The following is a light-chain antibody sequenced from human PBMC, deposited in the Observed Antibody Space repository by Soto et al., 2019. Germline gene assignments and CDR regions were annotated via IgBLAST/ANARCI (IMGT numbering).Light chain of an antibody. CDR3: QQYESYSPLT. J-gene: IGKJ4*01. CDR2: DAY. Sequence: DIQMTQSPSILSASVGDRVTITCRASQSIRSWLAWYQQKPGKPPKLLLYDAYSLESGVPSRFSGRRSGTDFTLTNAGLQPEDFATYNCQQYESYSPLTFCGATKVEIK. V-gene: IGKV1-5*01. CDR1: QSIRSW.